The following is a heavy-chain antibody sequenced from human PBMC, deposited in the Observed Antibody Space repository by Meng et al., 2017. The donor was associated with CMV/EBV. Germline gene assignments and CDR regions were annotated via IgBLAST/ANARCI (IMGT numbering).Heavy chain of an antibody. CDR3: ARGGYYYDSSGYLKG. CDR1: GFTFSSSW. Sequence: GESLKISCAASGFTFSSSWMHWVCQAPEKGLEWVADIKCDGSEKYYVDSVKGRLTISRDNAKNTLYLQMNSLRAEDTAVYYCARGGYYYDSSGYLKGWGQGTLVTVSS. V-gene: IGHV3-52*01. D-gene: IGHD3-22*01. CDR2: IKCDGSEK. J-gene: IGHJ4*02.